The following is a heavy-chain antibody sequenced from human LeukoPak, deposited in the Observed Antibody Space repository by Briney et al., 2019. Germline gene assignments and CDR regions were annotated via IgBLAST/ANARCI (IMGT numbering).Heavy chain of an antibody. V-gene: IGHV4-31*03. J-gene: IGHJ4*02. CDR3: ARGYDSRGSHFDY. CDR1: GGSISSGGYY. D-gene: IGHD3-22*01. CDR2: IYYSGST. Sequence: SETLSLTCTVSGGSISSGGYYCSWIRQHPGKGLEWIGYIYYSGSTYYNPSLKSRVTISVDTSKNQFSLKLSSVTAADTAVYYCARGYDSRGSHFDYWGQGTLVTVSS.